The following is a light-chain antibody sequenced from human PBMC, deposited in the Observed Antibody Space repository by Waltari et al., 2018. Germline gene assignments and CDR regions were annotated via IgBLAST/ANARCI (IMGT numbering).Light chain of an antibody. CDR1: GSAIDDSDF. Sequence: QSALTQPASVSGSPGQSITISCTGIGSAIDDSDFVSWYQHQPGKAPRVIIYDVTNRPSGISHRFSSSQSANTASLTISGLQPEDDGEYYCTSQALDGVVLFGGGTQVTV. V-gene: IGLV2-14*03. CDR2: DVT. CDR3: TSQALDGVVL. J-gene: IGLJ3*02.